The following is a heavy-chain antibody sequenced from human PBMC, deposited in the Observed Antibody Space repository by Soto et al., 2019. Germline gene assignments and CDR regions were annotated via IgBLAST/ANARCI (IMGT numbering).Heavy chain of an antibody. CDR3: AXGVLMGIAAAVGGWFDP. CDR1: GGSISSGGYY. D-gene: IGHD6-13*01. Sequence: SETLSLTCTVSGGSISSGGYYWSWIRQHPGKGLEWIGYIYYSGSTYYNPSLKSRVTISVDTSKNQFSLKLSSVTAADTAVYYCAXGVLMGIAAAVGGWFDPWGQGTLVTVSS. V-gene: IGHV4-31*03. J-gene: IGHJ5*02. CDR2: IYYSGST.